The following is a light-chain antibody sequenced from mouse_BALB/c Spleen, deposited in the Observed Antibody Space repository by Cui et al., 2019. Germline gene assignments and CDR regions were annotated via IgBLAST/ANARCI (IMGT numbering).Light chain of an antibody. J-gene: IGKJ2*01. CDR3: QQRSSYPYT. V-gene: IGKV4-57*01. CDR2: STS. Sequence: QIVPTQSPATMSASTGEKITITCSASSSVNYMHWFQQKPGTSPKLWIYSTSNLASGVPARFSGSGSGTSYSLTISRMEAEDAATYYCQQRSSYPYTFGGGTKLEIK. CDR1: SSVNY.